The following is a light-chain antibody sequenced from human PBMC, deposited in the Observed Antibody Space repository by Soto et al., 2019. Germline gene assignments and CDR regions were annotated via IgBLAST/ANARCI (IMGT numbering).Light chain of an antibody. J-gene: IGLJ1*01. V-gene: IGLV2-14*01. Sequence: QSVLHQPASVSGSPGPSISISCTGTSSDVGGYNYVSWYQQHPGKAPKLMIYDVSNRPSGVSNRFSGSKSGNTASLTLSGLQAEDEADYYCSSYTSSSAVFGTGTKVTVL. CDR3: SSYTSSSAV. CDR2: DVS. CDR1: SSDVGGYNY.